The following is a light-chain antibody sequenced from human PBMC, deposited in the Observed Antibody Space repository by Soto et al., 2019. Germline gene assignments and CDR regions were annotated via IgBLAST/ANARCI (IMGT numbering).Light chain of an antibody. CDR3: GAWDDSLSAV. Sequence: QAVVTQPPSVSAAPGQTVTISCSGSNSNIGNNYVSWYQQLPGTAPKLLIYDNNKRPSGIPDRFSGSKSGTSATLGITGLQTGDEADYYCGAWDDSLSAVFGGGTKVTVL. CDR2: DNN. J-gene: IGLJ2*01. CDR1: NSNIGNNY. V-gene: IGLV1-51*01.